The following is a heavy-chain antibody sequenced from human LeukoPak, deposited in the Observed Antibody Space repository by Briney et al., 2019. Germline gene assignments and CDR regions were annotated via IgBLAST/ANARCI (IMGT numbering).Heavy chain of an antibody. V-gene: IGHV1-2*02. D-gene: IGHD6-6*01. CDR1: GGTFSSYA. J-gene: IGHJ4*02. CDR2: INPNSGGT. Sequence: ASVKVSCKASGGTFSSYAISWVRQAPGQGLEWMGWINPNSGGTNYAQKFQGRVTMTRDTSISTAYMELSLRSDDTAVYYCARDVSLITARPRFVDYWGQGTLVTVSS. CDR3: ARDVSLITARPRFVDY.